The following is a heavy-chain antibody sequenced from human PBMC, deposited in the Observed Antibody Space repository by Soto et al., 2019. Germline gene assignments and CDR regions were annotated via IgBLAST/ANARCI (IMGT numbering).Heavy chain of an antibody. V-gene: IGHV4-59*01. Sequence: PSETLSLTCTVSGGSISSYYWSWIRQPPGEGLEWIGYIYYSGSTNYNPSLKSRVTISVDTSKNQFSLKLSSVTAADTAVYYCARAGSSSWLLDYWGQGTLVTVSS. D-gene: IGHD6-13*01. CDR2: IYYSGST. CDR1: GGSISSYY. J-gene: IGHJ4*02. CDR3: ARAGSSSWLLDY.